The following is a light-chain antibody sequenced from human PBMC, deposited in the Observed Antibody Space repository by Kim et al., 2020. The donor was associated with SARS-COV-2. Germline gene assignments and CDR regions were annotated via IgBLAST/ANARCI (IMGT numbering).Light chain of an antibody. CDR2: QDK. J-gene: IGLJ2*01. CDR1: NLGDKF. V-gene: IGLV3-1*01. CDR3: QAWDSRTAQ. Sequence: VSPGQTASITCSGDNLGDKFACWYQQKPGQSPVLVIYQDKKRPSGIPGRFSGSSSGNTATLTISGTQAMDEADYYCQAWDSRTAQFGGGTQLTVL.